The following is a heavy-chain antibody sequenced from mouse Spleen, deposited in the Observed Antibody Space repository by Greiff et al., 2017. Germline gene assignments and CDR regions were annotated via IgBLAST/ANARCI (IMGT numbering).Heavy chain of an antibody. Sequence: VHLVESGPGLVAPSQSLSITCTVSGFSLTGYGVNWVRQPPGKGLEWLGMIWGDGSTDYNSALKSRLSISKDNSKSQVFLKMNSLQTDDTARYYCAREGRYDGYAMDYWGQGTSVTVSS. J-gene: IGHJ4*01. D-gene: IGHD2-14*01. V-gene: IGHV2-6-7*01. CDR3: AREGRYDGYAMDY. CDR1: GFSLTGYG. CDR2: IWGDGST.